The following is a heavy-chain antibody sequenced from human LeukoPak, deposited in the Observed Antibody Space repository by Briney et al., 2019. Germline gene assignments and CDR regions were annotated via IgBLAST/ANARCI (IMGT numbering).Heavy chain of an antibody. CDR1: GDSLSHNY. Sequence: PSETLSLTCTVSGDSLSHNYWSWIRQSPGKGLEWIALVHYTGTTHYNPSLRRRVTISMDTSKNQYSLRLRSVPDEDTAVYYCARQGGAFGPLDFWGLGTLVTVSS. D-gene: IGHD3/OR15-3a*01. CDR3: ARQGGAFGPLDF. J-gene: IGHJ4*02. V-gene: IGHV4-59*08. CDR2: VHYTGTT.